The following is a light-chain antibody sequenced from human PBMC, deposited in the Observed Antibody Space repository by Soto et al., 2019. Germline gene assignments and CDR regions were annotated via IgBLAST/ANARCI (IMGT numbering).Light chain of an antibody. CDR3: CSYAGTYTFV. CDR2: DVI. CDR1: SSDVGGYNH. V-gene: IGLV2-11*01. J-gene: IGLJ1*01. Sequence: QSVLTQPRSVSGSPGQSVTISCTGTSSDVGGYNHVSWYQQHPGKAPKLMIYDVIMRPSGVPERFSGSKSGNTASLTISGLQAEDEADYYCCSYAGTYTFVFGTGTKVTVL.